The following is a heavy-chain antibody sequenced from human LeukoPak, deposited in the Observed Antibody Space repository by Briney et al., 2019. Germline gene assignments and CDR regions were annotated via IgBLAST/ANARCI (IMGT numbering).Heavy chain of an antibody. CDR3: ATRVGLYDFWSGPPPNPHWFDP. CDR2: FDPEDGET. D-gene: IGHD3-3*01. V-gene: IGHV1-24*01. Sequence: WASVKVSCKVSGYTLTELSMHWVRQAPGKGLEWMGGFDPEDGETIYAQKFQGRVTMTEDSSTDTAYMELSSLRSEDTAVYYCATRVGLYDFWSGPPPNPHWFDPWGQGTLVTVSS. CDR1: GYTLTELS. J-gene: IGHJ5*02.